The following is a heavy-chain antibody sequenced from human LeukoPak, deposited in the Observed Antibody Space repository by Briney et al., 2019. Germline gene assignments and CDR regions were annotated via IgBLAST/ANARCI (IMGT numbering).Heavy chain of an antibody. J-gene: IGHJ4*02. CDR1: GFTFSTYA. D-gene: IGHD6-19*01. CDR2: ISDSGGTT. CDR3: ARDSSGWSVDY. V-gene: IGHV3-23*01. Sequence: GGSLRLSCAASGFTFSTYAMSWVRQAPGKGLEWVSGISDSGGTTYYADSVKGRFTISRDNSKKSLYLQMNSLRAEDTAVYYCARDSSGWSVDYWGQGTLVTVSS.